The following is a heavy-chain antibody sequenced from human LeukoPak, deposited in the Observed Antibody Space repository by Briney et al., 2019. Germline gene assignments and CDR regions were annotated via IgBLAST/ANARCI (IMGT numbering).Heavy chain of an antibody. V-gene: IGHV3-9*01. CDR1: GFTFSSYA. CDR3: AKDRRHTVSGGYFDL. CDR2: ISWNSGHI. Sequence: GGSLRLSCAASGFTFSSYAMSWVRQAPGKGLEWVSGISWNSGHIGYADSVKGRFTISRDNAKNSLYLKVKSLRAEDTALYYCAKDRRHTVSGGYFDLWGRGTLVIVSS. D-gene: IGHD3-10*01. J-gene: IGHJ2*01.